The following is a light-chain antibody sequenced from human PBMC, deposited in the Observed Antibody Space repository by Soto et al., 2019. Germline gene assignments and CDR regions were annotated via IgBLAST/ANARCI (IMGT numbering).Light chain of an antibody. V-gene: IGKV3-15*01. J-gene: IGKJ4*01. CDR3: QQYNNWPLVT. Sequence: EIVMTQSPATLSVSPGERATLSCRASQSVDTYLAWYQQKPGQAPRLLIFGASTRATGIPARFSGSGSGSEFTLTISSLQSEDFAVYSCQQYNNWPLVTFGGGTKVEIK. CDR2: GAS. CDR1: QSVDTY.